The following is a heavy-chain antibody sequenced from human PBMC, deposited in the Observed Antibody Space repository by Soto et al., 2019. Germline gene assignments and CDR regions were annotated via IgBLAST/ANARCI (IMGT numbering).Heavy chain of an antibody. D-gene: IGHD3-10*01. J-gene: IGHJ3*02. CDR1: GGSISSYY. CDR3: AREGDGSGSFFKSDAFDI. Sequence: QVQLQESGPGLVKPSETLSLTCTVSGGSISSYYWSWIRQPPGKGLEWIGYIYYSGSTNYNPSLKSRVTISVDTSKNQFSLKLSSVTAADTAVYYCAREGDGSGSFFKSDAFDIWGQGTMVTVSS. V-gene: IGHV4-59*01. CDR2: IYYSGST.